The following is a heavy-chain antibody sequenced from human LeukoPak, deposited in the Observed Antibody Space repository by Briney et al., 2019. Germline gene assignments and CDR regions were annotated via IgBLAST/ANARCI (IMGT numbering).Heavy chain of an antibody. CDR3: ARHVGSSGWYYYFDY. J-gene: IGHJ4*02. Sequence: SETLSLTCTVSGGSISSSSYCWGWIRQPPGKGLEWIGSINYSGSTYDNPSLKSRVTISADTSKNQFSLRLSSVTAADTAVYYCARHVGSSGWYYYFDYWGQGNLVTVSS. V-gene: IGHV4-39*01. CDR2: INYSGST. CDR1: GGSISSSSYC. D-gene: IGHD6-19*01.